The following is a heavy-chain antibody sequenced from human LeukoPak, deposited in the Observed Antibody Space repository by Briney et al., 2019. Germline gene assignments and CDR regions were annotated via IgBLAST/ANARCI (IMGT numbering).Heavy chain of an antibody. CDR3: AKITTGSYVDY. D-gene: IGHD3-10*01. CDR1: EFTFSSYA. CDR2: IIGSGGST. Sequence: GGSLRLSCAASEFTFSSYAMQWVRQAPGKGLEWVSAIIGSGGSTYYADSVKGRFTVSRDSSKNTLYLQMNSLRAEDTALYYCAKITTGSYVDYWGQGTLVTVYS. J-gene: IGHJ4*02. V-gene: IGHV3-23*01.